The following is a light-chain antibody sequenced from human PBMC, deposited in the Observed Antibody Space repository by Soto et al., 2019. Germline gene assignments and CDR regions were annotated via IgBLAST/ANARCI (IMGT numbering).Light chain of an antibody. CDR3: SSYTSTRTYV. CDR2: EVS. J-gene: IGLJ1*01. Sequence: QSALTQPASVSGSPGQSITISCTGTNVDVGGYNYVSWYQHHPGKAPKLLIFEVSNRPSGVSNRFSGSKSGNTASLTVSGLQAEDEADYYCSSYTSTRTYVFGTGTKVTVL. V-gene: IGLV2-14*01. CDR1: NVDVGGYNY.